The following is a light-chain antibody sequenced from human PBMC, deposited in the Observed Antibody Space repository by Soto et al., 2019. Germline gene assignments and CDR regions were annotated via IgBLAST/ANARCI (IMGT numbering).Light chain of an antibody. Sequence: QSALTQPPSASGTPGQRVTISCSGSSSNIGSNTVNCYQQLPGTAPKLLIYSNTRRPSGVPDRFSGSKSGTSASLAISGLQSEDEADYYCAAWDDSLNGLYVFGTRDQGHRP. J-gene: IGLJ1*01. V-gene: IGLV1-44*01. CDR1: SSNIGSNT. CDR3: AAWDDSLNGLYV. CDR2: SNT.